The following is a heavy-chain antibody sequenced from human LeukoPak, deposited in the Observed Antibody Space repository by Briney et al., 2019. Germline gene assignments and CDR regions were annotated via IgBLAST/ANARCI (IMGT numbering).Heavy chain of an antibody. J-gene: IGHJ4*02. CDR1: GYTFTGYY. CDR2: INPNSGGT. V-gene: IGHV1-2*02. D-gene: IGHD5-18*01. Sequence: ASVKVSCKASGYTFTGYYMHWVRQAPGQGLEWMGWINPNSGGTNYAQKFQGRVTMTRDTSISTAYMELSSLRSEDTAVYYCAAVPGYSYGGLFDYWGQGTLVTVSS. CDR3: AAVPGYSYGGLFDY.